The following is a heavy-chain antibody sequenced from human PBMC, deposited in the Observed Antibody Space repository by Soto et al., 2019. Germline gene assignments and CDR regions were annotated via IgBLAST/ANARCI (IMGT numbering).Heavy chain of an antibody. D-gene: IGHD1-26*01. CDR1: GGSISSSNW. CDR2: IYHSGST. CDR3: ARGPLIVGATVYFQH. Sequence: QVQLQESGPGLVKPSGTLFLTCAVSGGSISSSNWWSWVRQPPGKGLEWIGEIYHSGSTNYNPSLKSRVNISVDKSKNQFSLKLSSVTAADTAVYYCARGPLIVGATVYFQHWGQGTLVTVSS. J-gene: IGHJ1*01. V-gene: IGHV4-4*02.